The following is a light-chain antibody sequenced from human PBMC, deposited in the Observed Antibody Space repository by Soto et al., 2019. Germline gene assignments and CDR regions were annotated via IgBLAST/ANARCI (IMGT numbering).Light chain of an antibody. V-gene: IGLV2-8*01. CDR2: AVN. CDR3: ASYAGSDNYV. CDR1: SSDVGGYNY. J-gene: IGLJ1*01. Sequence: QSALTQPPSASGSPGQSVTISCTGTSSDVGGYNYVSWYQQHPGKAPKLMNYAVNKRPSGVPDRFSGSKSGNTASLTVSGLQAEDEADYYCASYAGSDNYVFGTGTKLTVL.